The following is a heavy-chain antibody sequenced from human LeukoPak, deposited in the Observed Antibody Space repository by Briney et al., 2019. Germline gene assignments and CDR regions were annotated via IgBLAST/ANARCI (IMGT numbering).Heavy chain of an antibody. CDR2: IYYSGST. CDR1: GGSISSSSYY. J-gene: IGHJ3*02. D-gene: IGHD3-9*01. V-gene: IGHV4-39*07. CDR3: ARETFDVAPGAFDI. Sequence: SETLSLTCTVSGGSISSSSYYWSWIRQPPGKGLEWIGSIYYSGSTYYNPSLKSRVTMSVDTSKKQFSLKMSSVTAADTAVYYCARETFDVAPGAFDIWGQGTMVTVSS.